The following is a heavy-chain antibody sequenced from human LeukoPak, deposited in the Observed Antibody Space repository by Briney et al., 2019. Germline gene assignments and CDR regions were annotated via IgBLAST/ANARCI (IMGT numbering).Heavy chain of an antibody. D-gene: IGHD1-26*01. CDR3: ARSYSGSYGRRNWFDP. V-gene: IGHV4-34*01. CDR2: INHSGST. J-gene: IGHJ5*02. Sequence: SETLSLTCAVYGGSFSGYYWSWIRQPPGKGLEWIGEINHSGSTNYNPSLKSRVTISVDTSKNQFSLKPSSVTAADTAVYYCARSYSGSYGRRNWFDPWGQGTLVTVSS. CDR1: GGSFSGYY.